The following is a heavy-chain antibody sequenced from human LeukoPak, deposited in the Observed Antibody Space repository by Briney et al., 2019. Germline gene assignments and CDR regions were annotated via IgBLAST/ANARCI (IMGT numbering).Heavy chain of an antibody. Sequence: SETLSLTCTVSGGSISPLYWGWIRQAPGKGLEFIGYIYYSGSTNFNPSLKSRVTLSVDTSKSRISLKLTSVTAADTAVYYCARGGVAAKYYFDFWGQGTLVTVSS. J-gene: IGHJ4*02. V-gene: IGHV4-59*11. CDR3: ARGGVAAKYYFDF. CDR1: GGSISPLY. D-gene: IGHD3-10*01. CDR2: IYYSGST.